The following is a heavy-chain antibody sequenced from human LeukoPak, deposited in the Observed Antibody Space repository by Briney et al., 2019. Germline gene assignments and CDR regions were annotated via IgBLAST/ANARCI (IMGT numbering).Heavy chain of an antibody. J-gene: IGHJ4*02. D-gene: IGHD5-18*01. Sequence: GRSLRLSCAASGFTFSSYWMDCVSHAAGKGLVWVSRISSDGRRTMYADSVKGRFTISRYNSKNTLYLQMNSLRAEVTAVYYCAIDAVEYSYGARGFWDYWGQGTLVTVSS. CDR2: ISSDGRRT. CDR1: GFTFSSYW. CDR3: AIDAVEYSYGARGFWDY. V-gene: IGHV3-74*03.